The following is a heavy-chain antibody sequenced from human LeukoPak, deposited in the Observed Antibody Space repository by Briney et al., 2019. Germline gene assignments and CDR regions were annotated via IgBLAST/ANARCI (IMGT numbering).Heavy chain of an antibody. CDR1: GFTFSTYS. J-gene: IGHJ4*02. CDR3: VREDPSEYGSIDY. V-gene: IGHV3-48*02. CDR2: ISRSSSSK. Sequence: PGGSLRLSCAASGFTFSTYSMNWVRQAPEKGLEWVAYISRSSSSKHYADSVKGRFTISRDNAKNSLYLQMNSLRDEDTAVYYCVREDPSEYGSIDYWGQGTLVTVSS. D-gene: IGHD3-10*01.